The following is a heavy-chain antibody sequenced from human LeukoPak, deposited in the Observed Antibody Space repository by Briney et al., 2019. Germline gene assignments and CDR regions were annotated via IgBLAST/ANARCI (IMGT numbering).Heavy chain of an antibody. D-gene: IGHD4-11*01. CDR1: VGSISTTTYY. V-gene: IGHV4-39*07. CDR3: ARSTTVTNWFDP. CDR2: IYYSGST. J-gene: IGHJ5*02. Sequence: PSETLSLTCTVSVGSISTTTYYWGWIRQPPGKGLEWIGSIYYSGSTYYNPSLKSRVTISVDTSKNQFSLKLSSVTAADTAVYYCARSTTVTNWFDPWGQGTLVTVSS.